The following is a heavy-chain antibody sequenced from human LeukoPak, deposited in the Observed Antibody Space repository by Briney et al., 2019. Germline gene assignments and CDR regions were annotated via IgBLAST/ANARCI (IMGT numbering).Heavy chain of an antibody. CDR2: IIPMFGTA. D-gene: IGHD4-11*01. V-gene: IGHV1-69*13. J-gene: IGHJ5*02. CDR3: ARAEGVDFSNYLNWFDP. Sequence: SVKVSCKASGGTFSSYAISWVRQAPGQGLEWLGGIIPMFGTAKYAQRFQGKLTITADESTSTAYMELSSLRSEDTAVYYCARAEGVDFSNYLNWFDPWGQGTLVTVS. CDR1: GGTFSSYA.